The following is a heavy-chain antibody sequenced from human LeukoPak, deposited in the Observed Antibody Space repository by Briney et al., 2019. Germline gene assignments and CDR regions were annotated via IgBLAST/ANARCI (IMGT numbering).Heavy chain of an antibody. V-gene: IGHV1-69*04. CDR2: IIPILEIT. CDR3: AKVLWFGEAYYHYGMDV. CDR1: GGSFSNYA. D-gene: IGHD3-10*01. Sequence: ASVKVSCKASGGSFSNYAVNWVRQAPGRGLEWMGRIIPILEITNYAHKFQGRVTITADTSTNTAYLDLSNLRSDDTAVYYCAKVLWFGEAYYHYGMDVWGQGTTVTVSS. J-gene: IGHJ6*02.